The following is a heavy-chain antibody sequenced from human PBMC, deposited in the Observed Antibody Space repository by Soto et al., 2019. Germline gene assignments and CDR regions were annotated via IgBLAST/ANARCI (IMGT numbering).Heavy chain of an antibody. V-gene: IGHV3-30*18. D-gene: IGHD3-22*01. Sequence: PGGSLRLSCAASGFTFSSYGMHWVRQAPGKGLEWVAVISYDGSNKYYADSVKGRFTISRDNSKNTLHLQMNSLRAEDTAVYYCAKDRITMIVDIWGQGTMVTVSS. CDR2: ISYDGSNK. CDR3: AKDRITMIVDI. J-gene: IGHJ3*02. CDR1: GFTFSSYG.